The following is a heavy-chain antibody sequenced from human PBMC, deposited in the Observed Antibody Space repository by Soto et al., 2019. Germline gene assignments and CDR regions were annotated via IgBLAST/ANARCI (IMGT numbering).Heavy chain of an antibody. Sequence: SETLSLTCTVSGGSISSYYWSCIRQPTGKGLEWIGYIYYSGSTNYNPSLKSRVTISVDTSKNQFSLKLSSVTAADTAVYYCARLVWSYGTWFDPWGQGTLVTVSS. CDR1: GGSISSYY. D-gene: IGHD5-18*01. J-gene: IGHJ5*02. CDR2: IYYSGST. CDR3: ARLVWSYGTWFDP. V-gene: IGHV4-59*08.